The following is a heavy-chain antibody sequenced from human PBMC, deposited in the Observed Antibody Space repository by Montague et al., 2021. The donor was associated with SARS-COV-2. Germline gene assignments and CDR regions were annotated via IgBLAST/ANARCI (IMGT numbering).Heavy chain of an antibody. D-gene: IGHD3-22*01. Sequence: SETLSLTCAVYGGSVSDYYWSWIRQPPGKGLEWIGEINHSGSTNHNPSLKSRVTTPVDTSKNQFSLKLTSVTAADTAVYYCARGPRITMIVVVITDIWFDPWGQGTLVTVSS. V-gene: IGHV4-34*01. CDR1: GGSVSDYY. J-gene: IGHJ5*02. CDR2: INHSGST. CDR3: ARGPRITMIVVVITDIWFDP.